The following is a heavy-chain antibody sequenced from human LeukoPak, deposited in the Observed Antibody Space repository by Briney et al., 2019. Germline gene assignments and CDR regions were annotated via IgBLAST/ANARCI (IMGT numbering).Heavy chain of an antibody. CDR2: IYYSGST. CDR1: GGSVTSSGYY. J-gene: IGHJ3*02. V-gene: IGHV4-61*08. D-gene: IGHD2-21*02. Sequence: SETLSLTCTVSGGSVTSSGYYWSWLRQPPGKGLDYIGYIYYSGSTNYNPSLKSRVTISVDTSKNQFSLKLSSVTAADTAVYHCARVVLVTASLMAFDIWGQGTMVTVSS. CDR3: ARVVLVTASLMAFDI.